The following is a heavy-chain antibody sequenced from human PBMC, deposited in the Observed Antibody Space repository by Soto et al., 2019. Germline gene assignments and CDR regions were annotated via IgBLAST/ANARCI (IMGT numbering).Heavy chain of an antibody. Sequence: ASVKVSCKVSGYTLTELSMHWVRQAPGKGLEWMGGFDPEDGETIYAQKFQGRVTMTEDTSTDTAYMELSSLRSEDTAVYYCATMGITMVRFSVGWFDPWGQGTLVTVSS. V-gene: IGHV1-24*01. CDR2: FDPEDGET. CDR3: ATMGITMVRFSVGWFDP. D-gene: IGHD3-10*01. J-gene: IGHJ5*02. CDR1: GYTLTELS.